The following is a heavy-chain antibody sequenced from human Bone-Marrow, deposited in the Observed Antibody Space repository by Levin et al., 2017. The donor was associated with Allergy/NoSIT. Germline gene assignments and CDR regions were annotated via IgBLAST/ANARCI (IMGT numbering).Heavy chain of an antibody. CDR3: AKDEGWCNTNGCPAGWHFDY. V-gene: IGHV3-23*01. Sequence: GGSLRLSCATSGFTHGNFAMSWVRQAPGQGLEWLATIHGGGTATHYADSVKGRFTISRDNSKNTLFLLMSSLRAEDTAVYFCAKDEGWCNTNGCPAGWHFDYWGPGAPVRVSS. D-gene: IGHD2-8*01. CDR1: GFTHGNFA. J-gene: IGHJ4*02. CDR2: IHGGGTAT.